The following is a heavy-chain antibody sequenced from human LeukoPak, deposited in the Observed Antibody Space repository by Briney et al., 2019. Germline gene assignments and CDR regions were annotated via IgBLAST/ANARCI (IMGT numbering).Heavy chain of an antibody. V-gene: IGHV4-30-2*01. CDR3: ARAGGKLWLDY. Sequence: PSETLSLTCAVSGGSISSGGFYWSWIRQPPGKGLEWIGYIYHSGSTYYNPSLKSRVTISVDRSKNQFSLKLSSVTAADTAVYYCARAGGKLWLDYWGQGTLVTVSS. CDR2: IYHSGST. CDR1: GGSISSGGFY. J-gene: IGHJ4*02. D-gene: IGHD5-18*01.